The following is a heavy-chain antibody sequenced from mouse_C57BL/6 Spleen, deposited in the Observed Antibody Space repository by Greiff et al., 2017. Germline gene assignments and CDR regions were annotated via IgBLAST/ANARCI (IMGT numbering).Heavy chain of an antibody. J-gene: IGHJ1*03. V-gene: IGHV6-3*01. CDR1: GFTFSNYW. CDR3: TGPFYYGNYWYFDV. CDR2: IRLKSDNYAT. D-gene: IGHD2-1*01. Sequence: DVQLQESGGGLVQPGGSMKLSCVASGFTFSNYWMNWVRQSPEKGLEWVAQIRLKSDNYATHYAESVKGRFTISRDDSKSSVYLQMNNLRAEDTGIYYCTGPFYYGNYWYFDVWGTGTTVTVSS.